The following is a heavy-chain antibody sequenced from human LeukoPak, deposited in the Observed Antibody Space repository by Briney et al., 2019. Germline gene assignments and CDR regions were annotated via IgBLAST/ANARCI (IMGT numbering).Heavy chain of an antibody. CDR2: IYYSGST. Sequence: SETLSLTCTVSGGSISSYYWSWIRQPPGKGLEWIGYIYYSGSTNYNPSLKSRVTISVDTSKNQFSLKLSSVTAADTAVYYCARVGNVWFGELFEDYNYFDYWGQGTLVTVSS. V-gene: IGHV4-59*01. J-gene: IGHJ4*02. CDR1: GGSISSYY. D-gene: IGHD3-10*01. CDR3: ARVGNVWFGELFEDYNYFDY.